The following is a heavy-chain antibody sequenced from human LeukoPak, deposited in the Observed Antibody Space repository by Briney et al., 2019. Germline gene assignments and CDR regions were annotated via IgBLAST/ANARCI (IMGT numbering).Heavy chain of an antibody. Sequence: ETLSLTCAVSGYSISSGYYWGWIRQPPGKGLEWVSSISSGSSYIYYADSVKGRFTISRDNAKNSLYLQMNSLSAEDTAVYYCAYTSGYDFSSYYYYYMDVWGKGTTVTVSS. CDR2: ISSGSSYI. J-gene: IGHJ6*03. D-gene: IGHD5-12*01. CDR1: GYSISSGYY. V-gene: IGHV3-21*01. CDR3: AYTSGYDFSSYYYYYMDV.